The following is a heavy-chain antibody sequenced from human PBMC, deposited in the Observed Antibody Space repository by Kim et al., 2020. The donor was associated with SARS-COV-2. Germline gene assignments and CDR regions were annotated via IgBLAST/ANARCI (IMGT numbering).Heavy chain of an antibody. V-gene: IGHV1-46*01. Sequence: QKFQGRVTMTRDTPTSTVYMELSSLRSEDTAVYYCARQVVMDYYYYGMDVWGQGTTVTVSS. D-gene: IGHD3-22*01. CDR3: ARQVVMDYYYYGMDV. J-gene: IGHJ6*02.